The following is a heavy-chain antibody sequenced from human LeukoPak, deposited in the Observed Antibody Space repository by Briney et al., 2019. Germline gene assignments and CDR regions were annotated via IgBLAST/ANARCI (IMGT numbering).Heavy chain of an antibody. Sequence: PGGSLRLSCAASGFTFSSYAMSWVRQAPGKGLEWVSAISGSGGSTYYADSVKGRFTISRDNSKNTLYLQMNSLRAEDTAVYYCAKGLGYCSSTSCYGAYYYGLDVWGQGPTVTVSS. V-gene: IGHV3-23*01. CDR3: AKGLGYCSSTSCYGAYYYGLDV. J-gene: IGHJ6*02. CDR1: GFTFSSYA. CDR2: ISGSGGST. D-gene: IGHD2-2*01.